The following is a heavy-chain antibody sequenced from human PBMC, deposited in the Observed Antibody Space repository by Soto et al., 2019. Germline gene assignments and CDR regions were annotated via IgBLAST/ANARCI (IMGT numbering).Heavy chain of an antibody. J-gene: IGHJ5*02. V-gene: IGHV3-21*01. Sequence: GGSLRLAGAASGFTFRSFTMNWVRQAPGKGLEWVSTISSNSAYIYYTDALRGRFTISRDNAKNSLHLQMNSLRAEDTAVYYCTRDASRDSSARGWFDPWGPGTPVTVSS. CDR3: TRDASRDSSARGWFDP. D-gene: IGHD6-13*01. CDR2: ISSNSAYI. CDR1: GFTFRSFT.